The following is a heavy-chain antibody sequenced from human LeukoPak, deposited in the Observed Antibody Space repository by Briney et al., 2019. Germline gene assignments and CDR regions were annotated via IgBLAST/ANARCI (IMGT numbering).Heavy chain of an antibody. Sequence: GGSLRLSCAASGFIFTNYFMSWVRQAPGKGLEWVASIKHDGSVKYYVDSVRGRFTISRDNTMNSLYLQMSSLRAEDTAVYYCATDRGWRTSGYYLYYFEYWGQGTLVTFSS. J-gene: IGHJ4*02. V-gene: IGHV3-7*01. CDR2: IKHDGSVK. CDR1: GFIFTNYF. CDR3: ATDRGWRTSGYYLYYFEY. D-gene: IGHD3-3*01.